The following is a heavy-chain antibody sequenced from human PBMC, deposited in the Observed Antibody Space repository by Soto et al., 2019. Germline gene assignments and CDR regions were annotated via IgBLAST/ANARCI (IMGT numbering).Heavy chain of an antibody. CDR2: IIPILGIA. J-gene: IGHJ6*03. CDR3: ARDGSGYDYPSDYYYYYMDV. CDR1: GGTFSSYT. Sequence: QVQLVQSGAEVKKPGSSVKVSCKASGGTFSSYTISWVRQAPGQGLEWMGRIIPILGIANYAQKFQGRVTITADKSTITAYMELSSLRSEDTAVYYCARDGSGYDYPSDYYYYYMDVWGKGTTVTVSS. D-gene: IGHD5-12*01. V-gene: IGHV1-69*08.